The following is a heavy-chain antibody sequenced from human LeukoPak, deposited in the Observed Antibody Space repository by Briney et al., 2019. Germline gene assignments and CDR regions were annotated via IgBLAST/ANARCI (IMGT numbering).Heavy chain of an antibody. CDR3: ARDRSEAAAGTFYYYYGMDV. CDR2: IYYSGST. J-gene: IGHJ6*02. CDR1: GGSISNYY. D-gene: IGHD6-13*01. Sequence: PSETLSLTCTVSGGSISNYYWSWIRQPPGKGLEWIGYIYYSGSTNYNPSLKSRVTMSVDTSRNQFSLNLSSVTAADTAVYYCARDRSEAAAGTFYYYYGMDVWGQGTTVTVSS. V-gene: IGHV4-59*12.